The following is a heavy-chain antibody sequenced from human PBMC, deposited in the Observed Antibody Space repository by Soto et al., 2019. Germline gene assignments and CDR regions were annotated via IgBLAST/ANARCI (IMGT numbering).Heavy chain of an antibody. CDR1: GGTFSSYA. CDR2: IIPIFGTA. V-gene: IGHV1-69*05. J-gene: IGHJ4*02. D-gene: IGHD3-22*01. CDR3: ASHSDSSAYYYRGLDY. Sequence: QVQLVQSGAEVKKPGSSVKVSCKASGGTFSSYAISWVRQAPGQGLEWMGGIIPIFGTADYAQKFQGRVTIAPXXXTXXAYMELSSLRCEDTAVYYCASHSDSSAYYYRGLDYWGQGTLVTVSS.